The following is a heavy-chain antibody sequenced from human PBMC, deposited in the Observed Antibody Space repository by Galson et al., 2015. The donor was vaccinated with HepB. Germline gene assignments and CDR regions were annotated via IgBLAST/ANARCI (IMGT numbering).Heavy chain of an antibody. CDR3: ARVGMDTAMRGAFDY. CDR1: GFTFSSYG. CDR2: IRYDGSNK. D-gene: IGHD5-18*01. Sequence: SLRLSCAASGFTFSSYGMHWVRQAPGKGLEWVAFIRYDGSNKHYADSVKGRFTISRDNSKNTLYLQMNSLRGEDTAVYYCARVGMDTAMRGAFDYWGQGTLVTVSS. J-gene: IGHJ4*02. V-gene: IGHV3-30*02.